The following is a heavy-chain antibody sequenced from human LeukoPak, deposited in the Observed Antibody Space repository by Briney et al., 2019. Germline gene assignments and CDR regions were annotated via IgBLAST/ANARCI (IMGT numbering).Heavy chain of an antibody. J-gene: IGHJ4*02. V-gene: IGHV4-39*01. CDR3: ARLDSYDYVWGSYRLTPYYFDY. Sequence: SETLSLTCAVYGDSFSNYYWSWIRQPPGKGLEWIGSIYYSGSTYYNPSLKSRVTISVDTSKNQFSLKLSSVAAADTAVYYCARLDSYDYVWGSYRLTPYYFDYWGQGTLVTVSS. CDR2: IYYSGST. D-gene: IGHD3-16*02. CDR1: GDSFSNYY.